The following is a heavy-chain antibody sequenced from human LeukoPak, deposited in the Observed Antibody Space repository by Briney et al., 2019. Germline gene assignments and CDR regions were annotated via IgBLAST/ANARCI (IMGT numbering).Heavy chain of an antibody. CDR3: ARGVAVAGTGQKYFQH. CDR2: IYYSGST. Sequence: NPSETLCLTCTVSGGSISSYYWNWIRQPPGKGVEWVGDIYYSGSTNYNPSLMSRGTISVSASKHQFSLKLRSVTAADTAVYYCARGVAVAGTGQKYFQHWGQGTLVTVSS. V-gene: IGHV4-59*01. J-gene: IGHJ1*01. D-gene: IGHD6-19*01. CDR1: GGSISSYY.